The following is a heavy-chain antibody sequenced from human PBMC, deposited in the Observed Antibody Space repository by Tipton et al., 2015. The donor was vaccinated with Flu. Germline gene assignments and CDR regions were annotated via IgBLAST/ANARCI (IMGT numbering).Heavy chain of an antibody. D-gene: IGHD6-19*01. Sequence: TLSLTCTVSGDSINNYDWSWVRQSPGKALECIGYLYTSGSTDYNPSLKGRVTISVGTSKNQFFLKLNSLTPADTGVYYCAGDVITVAGTRFDPWGQGTRVTVSS. CDR2: LYTSGST. J-gene: IGHJ5*02. CDR1: GDSINNYD. V-gene: IGHV4-59*01. CDR3: AGDVITVAGTRFDP.